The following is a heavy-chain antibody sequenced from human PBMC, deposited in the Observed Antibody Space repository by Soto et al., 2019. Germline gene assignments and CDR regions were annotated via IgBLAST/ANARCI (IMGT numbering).Heavy chain of an antibody. J-gene: IGHJ6*03. Sequence: GGSLRLSCAASGFTFSSYGMHWVRQAPGKGLEWVAVISYDGSNKYYADSVKGRFTISRDNSKNTLYLQMNSLRAEDTAVYYCAKALPRGDYYMDVWGKGTTVTVSS. CDR2: ISYDGSNK. V-gene: IGHV3-30*18. CDR1: GFTFSSYG. CDR3: AKALPRGDYYMDV. D-gene: IGHD3-10*01.